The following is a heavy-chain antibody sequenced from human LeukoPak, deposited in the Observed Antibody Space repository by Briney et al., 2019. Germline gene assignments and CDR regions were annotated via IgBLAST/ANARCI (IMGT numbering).Heavy chain of an antibody. CDR2: INPNSGGT. CDR3: ARDLTDYDFWSGYAY. V-gene: IGHV1-2*02. CDR1: GYTFTGYY. Sequence: ASVKVSCKASGYTFTGYYMHWVRQALGQGLEWMGWINPNSGGTNYAQKFQGRVTMTRDTSISTAYMELSRLRSDDTAVYYCARDLTDYDFWSGYAYWGQGTLVTVSS. D-gene: IGHD3-3*01. J-gene: IGHJ4*02.